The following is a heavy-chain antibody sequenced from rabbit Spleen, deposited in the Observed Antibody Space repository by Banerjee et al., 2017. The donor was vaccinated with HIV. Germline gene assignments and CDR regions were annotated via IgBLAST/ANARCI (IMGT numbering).Heavy chain of an antibody. CDR1: GFSFNSGYD. J-gene: IGHJ4*01. D-gene: IGHD4-1*01. CDR3: VREVAAKFNL. V-gene: IGHV1S40*01. Sequence: QSLEESGGGLVKPGASLTLTCKASGFSFNSGYDMCWVRQAPGKGLEWVACTYAGSSGSTYSATWAKGRFTISSHNAQNTLFLLLNSLTAADTATYFCVREVAAKFNLWGPGTLVTVS. CDR2: TYAGSSGST.